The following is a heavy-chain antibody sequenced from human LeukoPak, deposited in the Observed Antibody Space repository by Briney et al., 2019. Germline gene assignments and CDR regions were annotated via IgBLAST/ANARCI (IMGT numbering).Heavy chain of an antibody. CDR3: ASGPYYDILTGYYYFDY. D-gene: IGHD3-9*01. J-gene: IGHJ4*02. V-gene: IGHV4-39*07. CDR1: GFTFSSYE. CDR2: IYYSGST. Sequence: GSLRLSCAASGFTFSSYEMNWVRQPPGKGLEWIGSIYYSGSTYYNPSLKSRVTISVDTSKNQFSLKLSSVTAADTAVYYCASGPYYDILTGYYYFDYWGQGTLVTVSS.